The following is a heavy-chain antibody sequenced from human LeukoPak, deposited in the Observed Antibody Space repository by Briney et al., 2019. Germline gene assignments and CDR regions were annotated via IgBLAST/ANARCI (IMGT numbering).Heavy chain of an antibody. Sequence: ASVKVSCKASGYTFTSYGISWVRQAPGQGLEWMGWISAYNGNTNYAQKLQGRVTMTTDTSTSTAYIELRSLRSDDTAVYYCARYAKDYGGNSGWFDPWGQGTPVTVSS. J-gene: IGHJ5*02. CDR1: GYTFTSYG. CDR2: ISAYNGNT. CDR3: ARYAKDYGGNSGWFDP. D-gene: IGHD4-23*01. V-gene: IGHV1-18*01.